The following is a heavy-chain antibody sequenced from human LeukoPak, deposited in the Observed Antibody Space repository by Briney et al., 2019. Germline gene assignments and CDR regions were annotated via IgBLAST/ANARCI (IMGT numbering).Heavy chain of an antibody. CDR3: ARAPRADDNWFDT. CDR2: MNPNSGNT. CDR1: GYTFTSYD. V-gene: IGHV1-8*01. D-gene: IGHD5-24*01. J-gene: IGHJ5*02. Sequence: ASVKVSCKASGYTFTSYDINWVRQATGQGLEWMGWMNPNSGNTGYAQKFQGRVTMTRNTSISTAYMELSSLRSEDTAVYYCARAPRADDNWFDTWGQGTLVTVSS.